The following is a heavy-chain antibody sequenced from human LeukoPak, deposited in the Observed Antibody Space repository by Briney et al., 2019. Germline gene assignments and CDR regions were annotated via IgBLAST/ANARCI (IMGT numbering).Heavy chain of an antibody. CDR1: GFTFSSYS. J-gene: IGHJ6*03. CDR2: ISSSGNYI. Sequence: GGSLRLSCAASGFTFSSYSMNWVRQAPGKGLEWVSSISSSGNYIYYTDSVKGRFTISRDNAKNSLYLQMNSLRADDTAVYYCARGYDFWSGPPPYYYYMDVWGKGTTVTVSS. D-gene: IGHD3-3*01. CDR3: ARGYDFWSGPPPYYYYMDV. V-gene: IGHV3-21*01.